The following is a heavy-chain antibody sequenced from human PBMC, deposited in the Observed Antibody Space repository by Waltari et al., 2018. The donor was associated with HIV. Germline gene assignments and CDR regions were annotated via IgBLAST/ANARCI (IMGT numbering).Heavy chain of an antibody. D-gene: IGHD3-3*01. CDR1: GYPFTGYD. Sequence: QVQLVQSGTEVKKPGASVTVSCKASGYPFTGYDMTWVRQATGQGLEWMGWMNPESGNTAYAHKFQGRVTMTRNTSIRTAYMELTSLRSEDTAVYYCARGPPNDLWPPQTRHMDVWGQGTTVTVSS. J-gene: IGHJ6*02. V-gene: IGHV1-8*01. CDR2: MNPESGNT. CDR3: ARGPPNDLWPPQTRHMDV.